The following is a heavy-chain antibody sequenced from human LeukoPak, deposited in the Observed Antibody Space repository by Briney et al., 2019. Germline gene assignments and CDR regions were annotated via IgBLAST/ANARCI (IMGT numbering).Heavy chain of an antibody. CDR3: ARSARYSGSLYYFDY. Sequence: PSETLSLTCAVSGYSISSGNYWGWIRQPPGKGLEWIGSTHHSGSNYYNPSLKSRLTISVDTSKNQVSLKLISVTAADTAVYYCARSARYSGSLYYFDYWGQGTLVTVSS. J-gene: IGHJ4*02. V-gene: IGHV4-38-2*01. CDR1: GYSISSGNY. D-gene: IGHD1-26*01. CDR2: THHSGSN.